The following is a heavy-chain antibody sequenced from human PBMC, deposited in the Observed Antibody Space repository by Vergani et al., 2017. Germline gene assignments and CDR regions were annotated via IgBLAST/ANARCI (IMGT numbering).Heavy chain of an antibody. CDR2: IYYSGST. CDR3: ATQTSNDYGDYEGLGYYFDY. J-gene: IGHJ4*02. CDR1: GGSISSSSYY. V-gene: IGHV4-39*07. D-gene: IGHD4-17*01. Sequence: QVQLQESGPGLVKPSETLSLTCTVSGGSISSSSYYWGWIRQPPGKGLEWIGRIYYSGSTYYNPSLKSRVTISVETSKNQFSLKLSSVTAADTVVYYCATQTSNDYGDYEGLGYYFDYWGQGTLVTVSS.